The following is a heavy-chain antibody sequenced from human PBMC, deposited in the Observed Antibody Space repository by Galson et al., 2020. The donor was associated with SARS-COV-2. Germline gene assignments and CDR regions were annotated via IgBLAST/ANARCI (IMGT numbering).Heavy chain of an antibody. V-gene: IGHV3-30*18. Sequence: GESLKISCAASGFTFSSYGMHWVRQAPGKGLEWVAVISYNGSNKYYADSVKGRFTISRDNSKNTLYLQMNSLRVEDTAVYYCAKGLFGLGVGGNHLAAEYFQHWGQGTLVTVSS. CDR1: GFTFSSYG. J-gene: IGHJ1*01. CDR3: AKGLFGLGVGGNHLAAEYFQH. CDR2: ISYNGSNK. D-gene: IGHD3-10*02.